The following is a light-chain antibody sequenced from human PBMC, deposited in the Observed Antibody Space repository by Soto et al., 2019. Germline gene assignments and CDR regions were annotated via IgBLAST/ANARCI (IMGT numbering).Light chain of an antibody. CDR1: QNINTN. CDR2: GAS. J-gene: IGKJ4*01. V-gene: IGKV3-15*01. CDR3: QQYGNWPPLT. Sequence: VMTQSPATLSASPGERVTLSCRASQNINTNLVWYQHKPSQAPRVLLYGASSRARGVPARFSGSGSGTDFTLTISSLQSEDFAIYYCQQYGNWPPLTFGGGTKLGIK.